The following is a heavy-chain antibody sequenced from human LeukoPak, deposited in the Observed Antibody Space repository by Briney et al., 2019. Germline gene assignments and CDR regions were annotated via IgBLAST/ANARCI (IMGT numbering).Heavy chain of an antibody. V-gene: IGHV3-66*01. Sequence: GGSLRLSCAASGFTVSSNYMSWVRQAPGKGLEWVSVIYSGGSTYYADSVKGRFTISRDNSKNTLYLQMNSLRAEDTAVYYCAGGLLGCSRGSCYPTDYWGQGTLVIVSS. CDR2: IYSGGST. D-gene: IGHD2-15*01. CDR3: AGGLLGCSRGSCYPTDY. J-gene: IGHJ4*02. CDR1: GFTVSSNY.